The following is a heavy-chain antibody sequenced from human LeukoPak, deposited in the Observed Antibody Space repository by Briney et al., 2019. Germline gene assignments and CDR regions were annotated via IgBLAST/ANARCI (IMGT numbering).Heavy chain of an antibody. CDR3: AKDEATSGGGLAS. CDR2: MYTGGTT. CDR1: GFTVSGTH. V-gene: IGHV3-53*01. Sequence: GGFLRLSCAASGFTVSGTHMSWVRQAPGKGLEWVSAMYTGGTTYYADSVKGRFTISRDNSRNTLFLHMSSLRADDTAVYYCAKDEATSGGGLASWGQGTLVTVSS. J-gene: IGHJ4*02. D-gene: IGHD3-16*01.